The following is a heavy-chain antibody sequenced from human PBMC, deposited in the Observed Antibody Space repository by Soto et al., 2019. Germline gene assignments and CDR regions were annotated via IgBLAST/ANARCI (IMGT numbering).Heavy chain of an antibody. CDR1: GYTFSRYG. V-gene: IGHV1-18*01. CDR2: ISGYNGDT. CDR3: AKNGQPPYYYYGLDV. J-gene: IGHJ6*02. Sequence: GASVKVSCKASGYTFSRYGISWVRQAPGQGLEWMGWISGYNGDTNYAQNFQGRVTMTIDTSTTTAYLELWSLTSDDTALYYCAKNGQPPYYYYGLDVWGQGTTVTVSS. D-gene: IGHD2-8*01.